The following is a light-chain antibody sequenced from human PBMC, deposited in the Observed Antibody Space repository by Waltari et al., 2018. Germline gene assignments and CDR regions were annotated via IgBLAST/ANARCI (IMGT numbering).Light chain of an antibody. V-gene: IGLV2-14*01. CDR3: SSYTSNSARV. J-gene: IGLJ1*01. CDR1: SSDVGGYDY. Sequence: QSALTQPASVSGSPGQSITISCTGTSSDVGGYDYVSWYQQHPGKAPKLIIYSVSNRPSGVSNRFSGSKSGNTAFLTISGLQAEDEADYYCSSYTSNSARVFGTGTKVTVL. CDR2: SVS.